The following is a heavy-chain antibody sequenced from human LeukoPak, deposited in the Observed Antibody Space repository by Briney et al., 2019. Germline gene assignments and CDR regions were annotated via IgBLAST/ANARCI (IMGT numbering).Heavy chain of an antibody. J-gene: IGHJ6*03. Sequence: GGSLRFSCAASGFTFSSYGMHWLRQAPGKGLEWVAFIRYDGSNKYYADSVKGRFSISRDNSKNTLYLQMNSLRAEDTAVYYCANSYCSSTSCHGDYYYMDVWGKGTTVTVSS. V-gene: IGHV3-30*02. CDR3: ANSYCSSTSCHGDYYYMDV. D-gene: IGHD2-2*01. CDR2: IRYDGSNK. CDR1: GFTFSSYG.